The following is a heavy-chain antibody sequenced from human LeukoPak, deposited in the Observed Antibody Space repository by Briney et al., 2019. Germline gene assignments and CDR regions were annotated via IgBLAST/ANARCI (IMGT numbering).Heavy chain of an antibody. CDR1: GGSISSSSYY. V-gene: IGHV4-39*07. D-gene: IGHD3-22*01. J-gene: IGHJ4*02. CDR3: ARVPYYYDSSGYQN. Sequence: SETLSLTCTVSGGSISSSSYYWGWIRQPPGKGLEWIGSIYYSGSTYYNPSLKSRVTISVDTSKNQFSLKLSSVTAADTAVYYCARVPYYYDSSGYQNWGQGTLVTVPS. CDR2: IYYSGST.